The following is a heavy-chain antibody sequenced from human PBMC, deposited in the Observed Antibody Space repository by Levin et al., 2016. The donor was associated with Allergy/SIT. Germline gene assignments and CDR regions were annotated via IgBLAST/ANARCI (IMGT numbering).Heavy chain of an antibody. CDR3: LKDRVSGDGFWDSDC. CDR2: IDGAGGT. Sequence: GESLKISCAGSGFAFSSCGMAWVRQAPDKGLEWVSGIDGAGGTYYTDSVKGRLTISRDDSKNTLYLQINSLSVDDSGIYYCLKDRVSGDGFWDSDCWGQGTLVTVSS. J-gene: IGHJ4*02. D-gene: IGHD5-24*01. V-gene: IGHV3-23*01. CDR1: GFAFSSCG.